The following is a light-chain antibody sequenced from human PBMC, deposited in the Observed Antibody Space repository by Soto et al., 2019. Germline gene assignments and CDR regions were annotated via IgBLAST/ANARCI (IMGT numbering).Light chain of an antibody. CDR2: AAS. J-gene: IGKJ1*01. Sequence: DIQMTQSPSSLSVSVGDRVTITCRASQGISNYLAWYQQKPGKVPKLLIYAASTLQSGVPSRFSGSGSGTDFTLTISSLQPEDVATYYCQKYNSAPRVTFGQGTKVEIK. V-gene: IGKV1-27*01. CDR3: QKYNSAPRVT. CDR1: QGISNY.